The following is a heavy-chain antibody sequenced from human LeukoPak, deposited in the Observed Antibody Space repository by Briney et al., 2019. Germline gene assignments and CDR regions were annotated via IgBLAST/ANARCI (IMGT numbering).Heavy chain of an antibody. CDR3: ARDLAITIFGVVIRTDAFDT. CDR1: GGTLSSYA. J-gene: IGHJ3*02. D-gene: IGHD3-3*01. Sequence: SVKVSCKASGGTLSSYAISWVRQAPGQGLEWMGGIIPIFGTANYAQKFQGRVTITADESTSTAHMELSSLRSEDTAVYYCARDLAITIFGVVIRTDAFDTWGQGTMVTVSS. CDR2: IIPIFGTA. V-gene: IGHV1-69*13.